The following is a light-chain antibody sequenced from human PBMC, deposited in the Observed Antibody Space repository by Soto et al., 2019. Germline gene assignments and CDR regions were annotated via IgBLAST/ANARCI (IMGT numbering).Light chain of an antibody. CDR2: DAS. Sequence: DIQMTQSPSSLSASVGDRVTITFQASQDISNYLNWYQQKXGKAPKXXIYDASNLDTGVPSRFSGSGSGTDFTFTISSLQPEDIATDYCQQYDNLTRTFGQGTKVDIK. CDR1: QDISNY. CDR3: QQYDNLTRT. V-gene: IGKV1-33*01. J-gene: IGKJ1*01.